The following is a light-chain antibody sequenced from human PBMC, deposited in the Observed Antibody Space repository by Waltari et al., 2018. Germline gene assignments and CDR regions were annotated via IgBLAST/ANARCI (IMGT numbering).Light chain of an antibody. CDR1: RSLFHSSNNKNY. CDR3: QQSYDTPLT. Sequence: DIVMTQSPDHLAVSLGERVTVNCRSSRSLFHSSNNKNYLAWYQQKPGQAPKLLIHWASTRASGVPDRFSGSGSGTDFTLTISGLRAEDVAMYYCQQSYDTPLTFGGGPRWRSN. J-gene: IGKJ4*01. CDR2: WAS. V-gene: IGKV4-1*01.